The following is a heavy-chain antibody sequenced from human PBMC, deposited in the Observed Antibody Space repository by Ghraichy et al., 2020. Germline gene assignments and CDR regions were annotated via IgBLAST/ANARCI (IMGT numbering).Heavy chain of an antibody. J-gene: IGHJ4*02. D-gene: IGHD3-3*02. CDR2: ISGSGGST. CDR1: GFIFSSYA. V-gene: IGHV3-23*01. Sequence: GGSLRLSCAASGFIFSSYAMNWVRQAPGKGLEWVSAISGSGGSTYYADSVKGRFTISRDNSKNTLYLQMNSLRAEETAVYYCAKDLTFLEWSYFDYWGQGTLVTVSS. CDR3: AKDLTFLEWSYFDY.